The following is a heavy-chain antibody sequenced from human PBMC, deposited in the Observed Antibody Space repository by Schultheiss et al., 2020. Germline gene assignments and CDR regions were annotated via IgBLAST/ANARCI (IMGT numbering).Heavy chain of an antibody. Sequence: GGSLRLSCAASGFTFSSYSMNWVRQAPGKGLEWVSAISGSGGSTYYADSVKGRFTISRDNSKNTLYLQMNSLRAEDTAVYYCARGRISVALATFDSWGQGTLVTVSS. CDR2: ISGSGGST. J-gene: IGHJ4*02. CDR1: GFTFSSYS. CDR3: ARGRISVALATFDS. D-gene: IGHD6-19*01. V-gene: IGHV3-23*01.